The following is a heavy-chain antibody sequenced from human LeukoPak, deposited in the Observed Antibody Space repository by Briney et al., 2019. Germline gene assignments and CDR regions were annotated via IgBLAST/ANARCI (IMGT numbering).Heavy chain of an antibody. CDR3: ARAAEYGSGSYYRPYFDY. D-gene: IGHD3-10*01. V-gene: IGHV3-74*01. CDR1: GFTFSSYW. CDR2: INSDGSST. J-gene: IGHJ4*02. Sequence: GGSLRLSCAASGFTFSSYWMHWVRQAPGKGLVWVSRINSDGSSTSYADSVKGRFTISRDNAKNTLYLQMNSLRAEDTAVCYCARAAEYGSGSYYRPYFDYWGQGTLVTVSS.